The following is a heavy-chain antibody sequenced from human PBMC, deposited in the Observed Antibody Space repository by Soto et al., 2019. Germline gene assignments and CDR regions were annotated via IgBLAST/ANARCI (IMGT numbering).Heavy chain of an antibody. D-gene: IGHD3-16*02. J-gene: IGHJ4*02. CDR2: INQDGSVE. CDR1: GFTVRAYL. V-gene: IGHV3-7*01. Sequence: GGSLRLSCAASGFTVRAYLMSWVRQAPGKGLDWVANINQDGSVEYYADSVQGRFTISRDNAKNSLYLHMNSLRAEDTAVYYCATYRCDDWDSERHGYWGPGIPVTVSS. CDR3: ATYRCDDWDSERHGY.